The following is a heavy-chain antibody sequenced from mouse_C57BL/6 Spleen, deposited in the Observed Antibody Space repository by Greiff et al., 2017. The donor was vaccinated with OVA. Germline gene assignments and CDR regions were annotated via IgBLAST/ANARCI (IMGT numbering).Heavy chain of an antibody. CDR2: IDPNSGGT. CDR3: AREGLSYAMDY. V-gene: IGHV1-72*01. J-gene: IGHJ4*01. Sequence: QVQLQQPGAELVKPGASVKLSCKASGYTFTSYWMHWVKQRPGRGLEWSGRIDPNSGGTKYNEKFKSKATLTVDKPSSTAYMQLSSLTSEDSAVYYCAREGLSYAMDYWGQGTSVTVSS. D-gene: IGHD3-3*01. CDR1: GYTFTSYW.